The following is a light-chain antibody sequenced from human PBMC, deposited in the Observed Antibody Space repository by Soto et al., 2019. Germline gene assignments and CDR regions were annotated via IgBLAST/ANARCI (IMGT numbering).Light chain of an antibody. J-gene: IGKJ1*01. CDR1: QSVSSN. CDR2: GAS. Sequence: EIVMTQSPATLSVSPGERATLSCRASQSVSSNLAWYQQKPGQAPRLLIYGASTRATGIPARFSGSGSGTAFNLTISSLQSEHFAVYYCQQYRTFGQGTKVESK. CDR3: QQYRT. V-gene: IGKV3-15*01.